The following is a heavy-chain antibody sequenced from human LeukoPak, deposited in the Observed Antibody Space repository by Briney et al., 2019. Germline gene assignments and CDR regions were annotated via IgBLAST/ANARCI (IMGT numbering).Heavy chain of an antibody. Sequence: SETLSFTCTVSGGSISSSSYYWGWIRQPPGKGLEWIGSIYYSGSTYYNPSLKSRVTISVDTSKNQFSLKLSSVTAADTAVYYCASPIVVVPAAISYYYYYDMDVWGQGTTVTVSS. V-gene: IGHV4-39*07. CDR3: ASPIVVVPAAISYYYYYDMDV. CDR2: IYYSGST. CDR1: GGSISSSSYY. J-gene: IGHJ6*02. D-gene: IGHD2-2*02.